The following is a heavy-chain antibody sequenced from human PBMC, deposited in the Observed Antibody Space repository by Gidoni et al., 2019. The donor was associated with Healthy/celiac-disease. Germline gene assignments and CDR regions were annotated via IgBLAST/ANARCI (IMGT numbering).Heavy chain of an antibody. CDR1: GGSFSGYS. CDR3: ARGPNYYGSGRLNDY. Sequence: QVQLQQWGAGLLKPSETLSLTCAVYGGSFSGYSWSWIRQPPGKGLEWIGEINHSGSTNYNPSLKSRVTISVDTSKNQFSLKLSSVTAADTAVYYCARGPNYYGSGRLNDYWGQGTLVTVSS. CDR2: INHSGST. J-gene: IGHJ4*02. D-gene: IGHD3-10*01. V-gene: IGHV4-34*01.